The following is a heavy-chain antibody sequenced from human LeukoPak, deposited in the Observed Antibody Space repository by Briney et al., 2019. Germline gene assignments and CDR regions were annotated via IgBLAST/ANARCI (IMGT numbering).Heavy chain of an antibody. V-gene: IGHV1-18*01. D-gene: IGHD3-3*01. J-gene: IGHJ4*02. CDR1: GYTFTSYG. CDR3: ATSVDGLVTIRTYFEH. Sequence: GASVKVSCKASGYTFTSYGISWVRQAPGQGLEWMGWISAYNGNTNYAQKLQGRVTMTEDTSTDTAYMELSSLRSEDTAVYFCATSVDGLVTIRTYFEHWGQGTPVTVSS. CDR2: ISAYNGNT.